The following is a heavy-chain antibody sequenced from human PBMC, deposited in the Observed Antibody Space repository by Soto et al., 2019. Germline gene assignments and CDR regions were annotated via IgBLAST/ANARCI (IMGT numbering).Heavy chain of an antibody. V-gene: IGHV3-49*03. J-gene: IGHJ6*02. D-gene: IGHD3-3*01. CDR1: GFTFGDYA. CDR2: IRSKAYGGTT. Sequence: GGSLRLSCTASGFTFGDYAMSWFRQAPGKGLEWVGFIRSKAYGGTTEYAASVKGRFTISRDDSKSIAYLQMNSLKTEDTAVYYCTRAPHNYDFWSGFMRNTEGLYYDGMDVWGQGTTVTVSS. CDR3: TRAPHNYDFWSGFMRNTEGLYYDGMDV.